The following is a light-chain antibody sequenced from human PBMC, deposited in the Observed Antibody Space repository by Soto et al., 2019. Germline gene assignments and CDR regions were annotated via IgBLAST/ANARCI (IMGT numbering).Light chain of an antibody. V-gene: IGKV1-39*01. CDR2: AAS. CDR1: QSIRSH. J-gene: IGKJ3*01. Sequence: DIQMTQSPSSLSASVGDRVSITCRASQSIRSHLNWYQQKAGKAPKVLIYAASSLQGGVPPRFSGSGSGTDFTLTIKSLQPEDFATYYCQQSFSSPFTFGPGTKVDIK. CDR3: QQSFSSPFT.